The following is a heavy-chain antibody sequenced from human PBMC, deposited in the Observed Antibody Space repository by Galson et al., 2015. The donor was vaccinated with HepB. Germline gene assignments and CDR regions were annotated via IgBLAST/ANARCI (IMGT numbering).Heavy chain of an antibody. CDR1: GYAFTSYA. D-gene: IGHD3-16*02. V-gene: IGHV1-3*01. CDR2: INAGNGNT. CDR3: ARVKNPITFGGVIVQGFDY. J-gene: IGHJ4*02. Sequence: SVKVSCKASGYAFTSYAMHWVRQAPGQRLEWMGWINAGNGNTKYSQKFQGRVTITRDTSASTAYMELSSLRSEDTAVYYCARVKNPITFGGVIVQGFDYWGQGTLITVSS.